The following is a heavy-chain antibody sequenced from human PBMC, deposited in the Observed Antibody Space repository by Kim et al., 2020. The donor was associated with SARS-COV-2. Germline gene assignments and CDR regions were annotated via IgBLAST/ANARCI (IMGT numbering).Heavy chain of an antibody. CDR2: INPNSGGT. V-gene: IGHV1-2*02. J-gene: IGHJ3*02. Sequence: ASVKVSCKASGYTFTGYDMHWVRQAPGQGLEWMGWINPNSGGTNYAQKFQGRVTMTRDTSISTAYMELSRLRSDDTAVYYCASRPVIVVVPAAVRVDAFDIWGQGTTVTVSS. CDR1: GYTFTGYD. D-gene: IGHD2-2*01. CDR3: ASRPVIVVVPAAVRVDAFDI.